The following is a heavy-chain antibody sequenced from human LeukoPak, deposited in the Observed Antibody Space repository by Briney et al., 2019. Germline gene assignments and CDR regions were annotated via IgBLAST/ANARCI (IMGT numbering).Heavy chain of an antibody. CDR2: ISSNGGST. J-gene: IGHJ4*02. V-gene: IGHV3-64*01. CDR3: ARDVDGYLDY. CDR1: GFTFSSYA. D-gene: IGHD5-24*01. Sequence: GGSLRLSCAVSGFTFSSYAMHWVRQSPGKELKYVSAISSNGGSTYYANSVKGRFTISRDNSKNTLYLQMGSLRAEDMAVYYCARDVDGYLDYWGQGTLVTVSS.